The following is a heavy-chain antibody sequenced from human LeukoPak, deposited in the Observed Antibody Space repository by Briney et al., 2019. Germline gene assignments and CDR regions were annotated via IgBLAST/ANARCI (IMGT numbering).Heavy chain of an antibody. D-gene: IGHD3-16*01. Sequence: GGSLRLSCAASGFTFSSYAMSWVRQAPGKGLEWVSAISGSGGSTYYADSVKGRFTISRDNSKNTLYLQMNSLRAENTAVYYCAKGGEYLGYYFDYWGQGTLVTVSS. CDR2: ISGSGGST. CDR3: AKGGEYLGYYFDY. J-gene: IGHJ4*02. CDR1: GFTFSSYA. V-gene: IGHV3-23*01.